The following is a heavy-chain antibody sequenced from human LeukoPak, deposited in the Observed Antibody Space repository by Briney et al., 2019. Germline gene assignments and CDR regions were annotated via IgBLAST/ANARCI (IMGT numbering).Heavy chain of an antibody. CDR3: ATSRGAAKFDP. CDR2: IYYSGNT. CDR1: SGSINSGGYS. D-gene: IGHD6-13*01. Sequence: SETLSLTCAVSSGSINSGGYSWSWLRQPPGKGLEWIGYIYYSGNTYNNPSLKSRVTIAVDTSKDQYSLKLSSGTAADTAVYYCATSRGAAKFDPWGQGTLVTVSS. V-gene: IGHV4-30-4*07. J-gene: IGHJ5*02.